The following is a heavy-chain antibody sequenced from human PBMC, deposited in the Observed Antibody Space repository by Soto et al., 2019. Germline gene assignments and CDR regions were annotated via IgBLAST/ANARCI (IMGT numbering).Heavy chain of an antibody. J-gene: IGHJ6*02. D-gene: IGHD3-10*01. Sequence: QVQLQESGPGLVKSSETLSLTCTVSGGSISGYYWSWIRQPAGKGLEWIGRLYTMGSTNYNPSLQSRVTMSVDTSKNEFSLKVSSVATAYTAVYFCARVRDYGLGTNRHYYGMDVWGQGTTVTVSS. CDR3: ARVRDYGLGTNRHYYGMDV. CDR2: LYTMGST. CDR1: GGSISGYY. V-gene: IGHV4-4*07.